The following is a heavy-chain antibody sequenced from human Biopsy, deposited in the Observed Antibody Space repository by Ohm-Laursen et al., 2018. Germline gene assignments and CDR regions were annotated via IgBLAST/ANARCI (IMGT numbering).Heavy chain of an antibody. J-gene: IGHJ4*02. Sequence: SETLSLTCEVYGKTFSDYYWSWIRQPPGKGLEWIGQINQSGRTNYNLSLKSRVNISADKSNNQFSLKLTSVTSADTAVYFCGNEVHGRDYWGLGALVTVSS. D-gene: IGHD2-15*01. V-gene: IGHV4-34*08. CDR1: GKTFSDYY. CDR2: INQSGRT. CDR3: GNEVHGRDY.